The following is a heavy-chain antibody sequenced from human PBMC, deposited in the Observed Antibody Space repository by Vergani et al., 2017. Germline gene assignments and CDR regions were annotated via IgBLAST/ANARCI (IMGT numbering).Heavy chain of an antibody. D-gene: IGHD3-10*01. J-gene: IGHJ6*02. CDR1: GFTFSSYA. CDR3: AREVLPYYGSGTTPLDV. V-gene: IGHV3-30*01. Sequence: QVQLVESGGGVVQPGRSLRLSCAASGFTFSSYAMHWVRQAPGKGLEWVAVISYDGSNKYYADSVEGRFTISRDNSKNTLYLQMNSLRAEDTAVYYCAREVLPYYGSGTTPLDVWGQGTTVTVSS. CDR2: ISYDGSNK.